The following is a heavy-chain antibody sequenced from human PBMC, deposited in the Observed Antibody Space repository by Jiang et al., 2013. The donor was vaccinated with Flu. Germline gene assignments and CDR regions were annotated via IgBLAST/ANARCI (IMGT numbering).Heavy chain of an antibody. CDR3: ARHDYLWGSYRAAFDY. CDR1: GYSFTSYW. D-gene: IGHD3-16*02. V-gene: IGHV5-10-1*01. CDR2: IDPSDSYT. J-gene: IGHJ4*02. Sequence: SCKGSGYSFTSYWISWVRQMPGKGLEWMGRIDPSDSYTNYSPSFQGHVTISTDKSISTAYLQWSSLKASDTAMYYCARHDYLWGSYRAAFDYWGQGTLVTVSS.